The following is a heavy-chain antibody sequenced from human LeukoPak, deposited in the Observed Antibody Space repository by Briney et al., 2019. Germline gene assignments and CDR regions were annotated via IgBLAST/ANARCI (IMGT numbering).Heavy chain of an antibody. D-gene: IGHD2-21*01. J-gene: IGHJ4*02. Sequence: SETLSLTCAVYGGSFSGYYWSWIRQPPGKGLEWIGEINHSGSTNYNPSLKSRVTISVDTSKNQFSLKLSSVTAADTAVYYCARGLISIGREYYFDHWGQGTLVTVSS. CDR3: ARGLISIGREYYFDH. CDR2: INHSGST. V-gene: IGHV4-34*01. CDR1: GGSFSGYY.